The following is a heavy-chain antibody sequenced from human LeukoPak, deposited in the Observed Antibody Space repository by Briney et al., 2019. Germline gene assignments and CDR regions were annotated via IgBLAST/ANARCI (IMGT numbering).Heavy chain of an antibody. CDR2: ISSSSTNI. J-gene: IGHJ4*02. Sequence: PGRSLRLSCAASGFTFSSHSMNWVRQAPGKGLEWVASISSSSTNIYYADSVKGRFTISRDNAKNSLYLQTNSLRAEDTAVYYCVREVPRIFVNYYFDCWGQGTLVTVSS. CDR1: GFTFSSHS. CDR3: VREVPRIFVNYYFDC. V-gene: IGHV3-21*04. D-gene: IGHD3-3*01.